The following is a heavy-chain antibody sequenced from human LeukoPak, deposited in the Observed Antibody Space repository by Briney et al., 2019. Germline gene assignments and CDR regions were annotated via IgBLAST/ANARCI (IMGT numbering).Heavy chain of an antibody. Sequence: GASVKVSCTASGYTFTGYYMHWVRQAPGQGLEWMGWINPNSGGTNYAQKFQGWVTMTRDTSISTAYMELSRLRSDDTAVYYCARVPGYCSSTSCPPDDAFDIWGQGTMVTVSS. CDR3: ARVPGYCSSTSCPPDDAFDI. CDR2: INPNSGGT. V-gene: IGHV1-2*04. CDR1: GYTFTGYY. D-gene: IGHD2-2*01. J-gene: IGHJ3*02.